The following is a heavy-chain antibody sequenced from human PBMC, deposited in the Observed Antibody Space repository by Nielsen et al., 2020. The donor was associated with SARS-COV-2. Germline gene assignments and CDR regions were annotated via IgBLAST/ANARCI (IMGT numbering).Heavy chain of an antibody. CDR3: ARDSISRDGYSINCFDY. D-gene: IGHD5-24*01. J-gene: IGHJ4*02. V-gene: IGHV3-23*01. CDR2: ISGSGGST. Sequence: GESLKISCAASGFTFSSYAMSWVRQAPGKGLEWVSAISGSGGSTYYADSVKGRFTISRDNSKNTLYLQMNSLRAEDTAVYYCARDSISRDGYSINCFDYWGQGTLVTVSS. CDR1: GFTFSSYA.